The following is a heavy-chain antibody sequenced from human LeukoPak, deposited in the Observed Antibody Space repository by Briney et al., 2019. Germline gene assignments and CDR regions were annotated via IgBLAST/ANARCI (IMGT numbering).Heavy chain of an antibody. CDR3: ARVAYGSGSYYNDY. J-gene: IGHJ4*02. CDR2: IYHSGST. V-gene: IGHV4-4*02. CDR1: GGSISSSNW. Sequence: SETLSLTCAVSGGSISSSNWWSWVRQPPGKGLEWIGEIYHSGSTNYNPSLKSRVTISVDKSKNQFSLKLSSVTAADTAVYFCARVAYGSGSYYNDYWGQGTLVTVSS. D-gene: IGHD3-10*01.